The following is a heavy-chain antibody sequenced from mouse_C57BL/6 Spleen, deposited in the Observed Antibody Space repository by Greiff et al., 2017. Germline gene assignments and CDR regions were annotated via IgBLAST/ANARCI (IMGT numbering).Heavy chain of an antibody. CDR1: GYAFSSSW. CDR3: GTGTEAY. Sequence: QVQLQQSGPELVKPGASVKISCKASGYAFSSSWLNWVKQRPGKGLEWIGRIYPGDGDTNYNGKFKGKATLTADKSSSTAYMQLSSLTSEDSAVYFCGTGTEAYWGQGTLVTVSA. D-gene: IGHD4-1*01. J-gene: IGHJ3*01. CDR2: IYPGDGDT. V-gene: IGHV1-82*01.